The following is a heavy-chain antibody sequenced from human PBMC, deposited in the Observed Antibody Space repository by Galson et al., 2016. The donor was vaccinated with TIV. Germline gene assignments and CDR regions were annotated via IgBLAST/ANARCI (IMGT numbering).Heavy chain of an antibody. CDR2: ISAGGGRT. CDR1: GFTFSSFA. V-gene: IGHV3-23*01. J-gene: IGHJ4*02. Sequence: LRLSCAASGFTFSSFAMTWVRQAPGEGLEWVSRISAGGGRTDYADSVKGRSTISRDTPKNTLYLQMSSPRADDTAVYFRAKMDSSGFDYVRRFDFWGQGTLATVSS. D-gene: IGHD3-22*01. CDR3: AKMDSSGFDYVRRFDF.